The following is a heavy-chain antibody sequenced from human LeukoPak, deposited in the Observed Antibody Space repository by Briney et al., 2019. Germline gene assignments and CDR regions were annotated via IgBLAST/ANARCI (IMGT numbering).Heavy chain of an antibody. J-gene: IGHJ4*02. CDR1: GFALSSYW. D-gene: IGHD6-19*01. Sequence: PGGSRRLSCVASGFALSSYWMSWVRQAPGKGLEWVANIKQDGSKQYYVDSVKGRFTISRDNAKNSLYLQMNSLGAEDTAVYYCTRGGGWFPDYWGQGTLVTVSS. V-gene: IGHV3-7*04. CDR3: TRGGGWFPDY. CDR2: IKQDGSKQ.